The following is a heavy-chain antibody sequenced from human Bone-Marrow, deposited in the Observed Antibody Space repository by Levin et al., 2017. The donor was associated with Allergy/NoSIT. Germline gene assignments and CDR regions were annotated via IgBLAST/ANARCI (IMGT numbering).Heavy chain of an antibody. V-gene: IGHV1-18*01. CDR2: ISAYNGNT. CDR1: GYTFTSYG. Sequence: GESLKISCKASGYTFTSYGISWVRQAPGQGLEWMGWISAYNGNTNYAQKLQGRVTMTTDTSTSTAYMELRSLRSDDTAVYYCARNRGVVVAATPDYWGQGTLVTVSS. D-gene: IGHD2-15*01. J-gene: IGHJ4*02. CDR3: ARNRGVVVAATPDY.